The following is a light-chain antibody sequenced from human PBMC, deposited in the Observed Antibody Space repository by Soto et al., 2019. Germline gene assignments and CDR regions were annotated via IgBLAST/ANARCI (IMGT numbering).Light chain of an antibody. CDR1: SSDVGAYNA. CDR2: DVN. V-gene: IGLV2-8*01. CDR3: SSYAGGNNWV. J-gene: IGLJ3*02. Sequence: QSVLAQPASVSGSPGQSITISCTGTSSDVGAYNAVSWYQQHPDRAPQLMLYDVNKRPSGVPDRFSGSKSGNTASLTVSGLQAEDEADYYCSSYAGGNNWVFGGGTKLTVL.